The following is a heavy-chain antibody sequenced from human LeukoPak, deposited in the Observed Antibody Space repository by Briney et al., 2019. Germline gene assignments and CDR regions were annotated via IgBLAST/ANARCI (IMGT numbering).Heavy chain of an antibody. V-gene: IGHV1-8*02. CDR3: ARDDAYCTNGVCDFDY. D-gene: IGHD2-8*01. CDR1: GYTFTSYG. CDR2: MNPNSGNT. Sequence: ASVKVSCKASGYTFTSYGISWVRQATGQGLEWMGWMNPNSGNTGYAQKFQGRVTMTRNTSISTAYMELSSLRSEDTAVYYCARDDAYCTNGVCDFDYWGQGTLVTVSS. J-gene: IGHJ4*02.